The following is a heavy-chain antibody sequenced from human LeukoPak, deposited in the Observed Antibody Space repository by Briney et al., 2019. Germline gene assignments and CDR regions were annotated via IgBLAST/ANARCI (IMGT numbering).Heavy chain of an antibody. CDR2: ISSSSSYI. Sequence: PGGSLRLSCAASGFTFSSYWMSWVRQAPGKGLEWVSSISSSSSYIYYADSVKGRFTISRDNAKNSLYLQMNSLRAEDTAVYYCARDLGMATMIEWHDWGQGTLVTVSS. V-gene: IGHV3-21*01. J-gene: IGHJ4*02. D-gene: IGHD5-24*01. CDR1: GFTFSSYW. CDR3: ARDLGMATMIEWHD.